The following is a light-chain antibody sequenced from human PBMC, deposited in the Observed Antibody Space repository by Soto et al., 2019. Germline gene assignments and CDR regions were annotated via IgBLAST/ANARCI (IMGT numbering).Light chain of an antibody. V-gene: IGLV2-14*01. J-gene: IGLJ2*01. CDR1: SSDVGRYNY. Sequence: QSVLTQPASVSGSPGQSITISCTGTSSDVGRYNYVSWYQQHPGRAPRLIVYEVINRPAGVSNRFSGSKSGNTASLTISGLHAADEADYYCCSYTRSSTLFFGGGTQLTVL. CDR2: EVI. CDR3: CSYTRSSTLF.